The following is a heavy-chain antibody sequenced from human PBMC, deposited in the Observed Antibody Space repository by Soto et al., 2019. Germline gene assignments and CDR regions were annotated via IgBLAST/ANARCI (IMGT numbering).Heavy chain of an antibody. D-gene: IGHD3-22*01. J-gene: IGHJ4*02. CDR1: GFTFSSYV. V-gene: IGHV3-30*18. CDR2: ISYDGSNK. CDR3: AKDPLSHYYDSSGYGFAELYFDY. Sequence: GGSLRLSCAASGFTFSSYVMHWVGQSPGKGLEWVAVISYDGSNKYYADSVKGRFTISRDNSKNTLYLQMNSLRAEDTAVYYCAKDPLSHYYDSSGYGFAELYFDYWGQGTLVTVSS.